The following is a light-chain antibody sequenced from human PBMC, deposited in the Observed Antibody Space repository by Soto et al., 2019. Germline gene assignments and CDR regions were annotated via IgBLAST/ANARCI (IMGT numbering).Light chain of an antibody. CDR2: STS. V-gene: IGLV7-43*01. Sequence: QAVVTQEPSLTVSPGGTVTLTCASSAGAVTSAYYTNWLQQKPGQAPRALIYSTSEKHPWTPARFSGSLLGGKAALTLSAPQPEDEADYYCLLYYGGAQVLFGGGTKLTVL. CDR3: LLYYGGAQVL. CDR1: AGAVTSAYY. J-gene: IGLJ2*01.